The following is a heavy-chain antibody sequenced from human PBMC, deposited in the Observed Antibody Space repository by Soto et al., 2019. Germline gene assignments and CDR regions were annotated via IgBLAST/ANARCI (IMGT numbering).Heavy chain of an antibody. J-gene: IGHJ4*02. V-gene: IGHV1-69*06. CDR1: GGTFSSYA. CDR2: IIPIFGTA. D-gene: IGHD3-9*01. Sequence: SVKVSCKASGGTFSSYAISWVRQAPGQGLEWMGGIIPIFGTANYAQKFQGRVTITADKSTSTAYMELSSLTSEDTAVYYCARRGALTSYYYGYYFDYWGQGTLVTVSS. CDR3: ARRGALTSYYYGYYFDY.